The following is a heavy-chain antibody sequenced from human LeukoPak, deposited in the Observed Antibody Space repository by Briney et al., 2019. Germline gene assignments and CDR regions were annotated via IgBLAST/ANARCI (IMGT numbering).Heavy chain of an antibody. CDR3: ARQPRSGGSCYSDY. CDR2: IYYSGST. V-gene: IGHV4-39*01. Sequence: SETLSLTCTVSGGSISSSSYYWGWIRQPPGKGLEWIGSIYYSGSTYYNPSLKSRVTISVDTSKNQFSLKLSSVTAADTAVYYCARQPRSGGSCYSDYWGQGTLVTVSS. J-gene: IGHJ4*02. D-gene: IGHD2-15*01. CDR1: GGSISSSSYY.